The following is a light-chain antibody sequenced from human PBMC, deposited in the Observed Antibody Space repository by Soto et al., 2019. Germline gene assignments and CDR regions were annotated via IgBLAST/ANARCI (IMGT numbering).Light chain of an antibody. J-gene: IGKJ3*01. CDR2: WAS. Sequence: DIVMTQSPDSLAVSLGERATINCKSSQSVLYSSNNKNYLAWYQQKPGQPPKLLIYWASTRESGVPDRISGSGSVTDFNLTISSLQAEDVAVYYCQQYYSSPFTFGPGTKVDIK. CDR3: QQYYSSPFT. CDR1: QSVLYSSNNKNY. V-gene: IGKV4-1*01.